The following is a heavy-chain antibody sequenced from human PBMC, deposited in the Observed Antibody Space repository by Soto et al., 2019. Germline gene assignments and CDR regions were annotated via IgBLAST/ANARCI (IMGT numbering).Heavy chain of an antibody. D-gene: IGHD1-26*01. Sequence: GGSLRLSCAASGFTFSSYAMSWVRQAPGKGLEWVSAISGSGGSTYYADSVKGRFTISRDNSKNTLYLQMNSLRAEDTAVYYCAKVVGYSGSYGSDFDYWGQGTLVTVSS. V-gene: IGHV3-23*01. CDR1: GFTFSSYA. CDR3: AKVVGYSGSYGSDFDY. J-gene: IGHJ4*02. CDR2: ISGSGGST.